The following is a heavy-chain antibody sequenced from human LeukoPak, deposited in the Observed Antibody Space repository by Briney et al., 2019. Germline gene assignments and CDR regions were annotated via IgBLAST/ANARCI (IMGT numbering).Heavy chain of an antibody. CDR3: ARVVEEWEPFDY. V-gene: IGHV3-53*01. J-gene: IGHJ4*02. CDR1: GFTVSSNY. CDR2: IYSGGST. D-gene: IGHD1-26*01. Sequence: GGSLRLSCAASGFTVSSNYMSWVRQAPGKGLEWVSVIYSGGSTYYADSVKGRFTISRDNSKNTLYLQMNSLRAEDTAVYYCARVVEEWEPFDYWGQGTLVTVSS.